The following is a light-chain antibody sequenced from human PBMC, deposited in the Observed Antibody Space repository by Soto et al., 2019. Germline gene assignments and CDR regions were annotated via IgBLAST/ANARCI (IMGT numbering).Light chain of an antibody. V-gene: IGKV1-33*01. Sequence: DIQMTQSPSSLSASVGDTVTITCQASQDITNHLNWYQHKPGKAPNLLIYDASHLETGVPSRFTGSGSGTYFTLTRSSLQSEEIATYYCQKYDGVPQFGPGTRVDF. J-gene: IGKJ3*01. CDR3: QKYDGVPQ. CDR1: QDITNH. CDR2: DAS.